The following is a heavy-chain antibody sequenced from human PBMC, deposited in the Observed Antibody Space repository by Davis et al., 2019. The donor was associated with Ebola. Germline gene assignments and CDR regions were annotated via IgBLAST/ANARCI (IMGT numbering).Heavy chain of an antibody. J-gene: IGHJ4*02. D-gene: IGHD3-22*01. CDR2: IYYSGSI. CDR1: GGSISSGDYY. Sequence: PSETLSLTCTVSGGSISSGDYYWSWIRQPPGKGLEWIGYIYYSGSIYYNPSLKSRVTISVDTSKNQFSLKLSSVTAADTAVYYCARSFSTYYYDSSNRYGYDYWGQGTLVTVSS. CDR3: ARSFSTYYYDSSNRYGYDY. V-gene: IGHV4-30-4*01.